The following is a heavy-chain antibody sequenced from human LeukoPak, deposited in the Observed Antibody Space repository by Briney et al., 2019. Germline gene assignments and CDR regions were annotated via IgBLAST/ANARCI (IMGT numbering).Heavy chain of an antibody. J-gene: IGHJ6*03. V-gene: IGHV4-30-4*08. CDR3: AREGSSGYYLYYYYGR. CDR1: GGSISSGDYY. Sequence: PSQTLSLTCTVSGGSISSGDYYWSWIRQPPGKGLEWIGYIYYSGSTYYNPSLKSRVTISVDTSKNQFSLKLSSVTAADTAVYYCAREGSSGYYLYYYYGRPGQRDHGHRLL. CDR2: IYYSGST. D-gene: IGHD3-22*01.